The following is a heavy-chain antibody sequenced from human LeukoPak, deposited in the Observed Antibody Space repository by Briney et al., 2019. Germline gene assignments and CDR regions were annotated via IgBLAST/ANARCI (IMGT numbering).Heavy chain of an antibody. V-gene: IGHV1-8*01. Sequence: ASVRVSCKASGYTFTSYDINWVRQATGQGLEWMGWMNPNSGNTGYAQKFQGRVTMTRNTSISTAYMELSSLRSEDTAVYYCARAPYSSGWYGSENYWGQGTLVTVSS. J-gene: IGHJ4*02. D-gene: IGHD6-19*01. CDR2: MNPNSGNT. CDR1: GYTFTSYD. CDR3: ARAPYSSGWYGSENY.